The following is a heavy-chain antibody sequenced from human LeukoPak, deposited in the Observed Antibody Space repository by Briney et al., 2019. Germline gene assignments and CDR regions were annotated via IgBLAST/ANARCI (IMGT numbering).Heavy chain of an antibody. J-gene: IGHJ4*02. V-gene: IGHV4-34*01. CDR3: ARGNFGSTTVIDY. Sequence: PSETLPLTCAVYGGSFSGYYWSWIRQPPGKGLEWIGEINHSGSTNYNLSLKSRVTISVDTSKNQFSLKLSSVTAVDTAVYYCARGNFGSTTVIDYWGQGTLVTVSS. CDR2: INHSGST. CDR1: GGSFSGYY. D-gene: IGHD6-13*01.